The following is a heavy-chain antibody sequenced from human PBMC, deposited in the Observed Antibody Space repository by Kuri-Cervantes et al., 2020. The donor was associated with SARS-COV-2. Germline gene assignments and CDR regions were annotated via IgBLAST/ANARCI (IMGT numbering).Heavy chain of an antibody. CDR1: GGTFSRYG. Sequence: SVKVSCKASGGTFSRYGISWVRQAPGQGLEWMGGTIPVFGSANYAQKFQGRITITADESTSTAYMELSSLRSEDTAVYYCARRYCSGGSCYNAYGMDVWGQGTTVTVSS. J-gene: IGHJ6*02. D-gene: IGHD2-15*01. V-gene: IGHV1-69*13. CDR3: ARRYCSGGSCYNAYGMDV. CDR2: TIPVFGSA.